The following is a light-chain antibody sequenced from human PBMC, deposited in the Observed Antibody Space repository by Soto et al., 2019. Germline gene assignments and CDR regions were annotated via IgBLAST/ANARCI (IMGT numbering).Light chain of an antibody. J-gene: IGKJ3*01. CDR1: QSVSSW. V-gene: IGKV1-5*03. CDR2: KAS. Sequence: DIQMTQSPSTLSASIGDRVTITCRASQSVSSWLAWYQQKPGEAPKFLIYKASSLEIGVPSRFSGSGSGTEFTLTISSLQPDDFATYYCQQYNSYPFTFGPGTKVYIK. CDR3: QQYNSYPFT.